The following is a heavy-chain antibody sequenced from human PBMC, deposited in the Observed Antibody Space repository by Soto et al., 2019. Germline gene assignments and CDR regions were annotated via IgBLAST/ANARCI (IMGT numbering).Heavy chain of an antibody. V-gene: IGHV1-8*01. CDR2: MNPNSGNT. J-gene: IGHJ6*02. D-gene: IGHD3-3*01. CDR3: ARDRRITIFGVEDYYYYYGMDV. Sequence: ASVKVSCKASGYTFTSYDINWVRQATGQGLEWMGWMNPNSGNTGYAQKFQGRVTMTRNTSISTAYMELSSLRSEDTAVYYCARDRRITIFGVEDYYYYYGMDVWGQGTTVTV. CDR1: GYTFTSYD.